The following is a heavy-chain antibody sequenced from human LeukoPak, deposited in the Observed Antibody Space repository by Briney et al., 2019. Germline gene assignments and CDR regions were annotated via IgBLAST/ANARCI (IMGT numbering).Heavy chain of an antibody. V-gene: IGHV4-34*01. CDR1: GGSFSGYY. CDR3: ASKRTYDFWSGPIDY. D-gene: IGHD3-3*01. J-gene: IGHJ4*02. Sequence: SETLSLTCAVYGGSFSGYYWSWIRQPPGKGLEWIGEINHSGSTNYNPSLKSRVTISVDTSKNQFSLKLSSVTAADTAVYYCASKRTYDFWSGPIDYWGQGTLVTVSS. CDR2: INHSGST.